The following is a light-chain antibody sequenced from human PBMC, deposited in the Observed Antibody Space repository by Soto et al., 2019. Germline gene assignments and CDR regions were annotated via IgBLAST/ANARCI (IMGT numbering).Light chain of an antibody. CDR1: QSVTTTY. CDR2: NID. V-gene: IGKV3-20*01. CDR3: QHYGSLPRT. Sequence: EIVLTQSPGTLSLSPGERATLSCRASQSVTTTYLAWYQQKPGQPPRLLIYNIDSRAAGIPDRFSGSGSGTDFTLIINRLEPEDFAVYYCQHYGSLPRTFGQGTKVEI. J-gene: IGKJ2*02.